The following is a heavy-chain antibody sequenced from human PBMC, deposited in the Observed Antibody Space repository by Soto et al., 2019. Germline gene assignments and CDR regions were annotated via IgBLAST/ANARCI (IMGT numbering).Heavy chain of an antibody. CDR2: ISYDGTNK. V-gene: IGHV3-30*18. CDR1: GFTFSTYG. CDR3: AKERYSSRSPDFDY. D-gene: IGHD6-13*01. J-gene: IGHJ4*02. Sequence: QAQLVESGGGVVQPGRSLRLSCAASGFTFSTYGMHWVRQAPGKGLEWVAVISYDGTNKYYADSVKGRFTISRDNSKNTLYLQMNSLRAEDTAVYYCAKERYSSRSPDFDYWGQGTLVTVSS.